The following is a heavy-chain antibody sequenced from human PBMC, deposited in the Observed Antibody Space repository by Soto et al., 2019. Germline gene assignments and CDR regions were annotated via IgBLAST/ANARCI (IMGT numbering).Heavy chain of an antibody. V-gene: IGHV1-58*01. D-gene: IGHD3-22*01. J-gene: IGHJ4*02. Sequence: ASVKVSCKASGFTFTSSAVQWVRQARGQRLEWIGWIVVGSGNTNYAQKFQERVTITRDMSTSTAYMELSSLRSEDTAVYYCAAVAEYYYDSSGYHTGPPIGRYWGQGTLVTVSS. CDR3: AAVAEYYYDSSGYHTGPPIGRY. CDR2: IVVGSGNT. CDR1: GFTFTSSA.